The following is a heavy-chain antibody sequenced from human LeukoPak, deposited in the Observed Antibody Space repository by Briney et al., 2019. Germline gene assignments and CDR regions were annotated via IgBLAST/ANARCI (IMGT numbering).Heavy chain of an antibody. CDR1: GYTFTGYD. CDR3: ARRFFRAAAVSGLNY. D-gene: IGHD6-13*01. Sequence: GAPVKVSCKASGYTFTGYDINWVRQATGQGLEWMGWMNPNSGGTNYAQKFQGRVTMTRDTSISTAYMELSRLRSDDTAVYYCARRFFRAAAVSGLNYWGQGTLVTVSS. V-gene: IGHV1-2*02. J-gene: IGHJ4*02. CDR2: MNPNSGGT.